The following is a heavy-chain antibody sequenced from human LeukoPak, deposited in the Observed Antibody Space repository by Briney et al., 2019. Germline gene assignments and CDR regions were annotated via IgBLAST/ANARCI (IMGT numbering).Heavy chain of an antibody. Sequence: ASVKVSCKASGYTFTGYYMHWVRQAPGQGLEWMGWINPNSGGTNYAQKFQGWVTMTRDTSISTAYMELSRLRSDDTAVYYCARDLRHYYDSSGYYYYYYGMDVWGQGTTVTASS. D-gene: IGHD3-22*01. V-gene: IGHV1-2*04. J-gene: IGHJ6*02. CDR2: INPNSGGT. CDR3: ARDLRHYYDSSGYYYYYYGMDV. CDR1: GYTFTGYY.